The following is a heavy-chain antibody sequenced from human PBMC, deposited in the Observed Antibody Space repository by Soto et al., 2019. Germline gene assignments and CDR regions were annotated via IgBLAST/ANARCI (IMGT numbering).Heavy chain of an antibody. V-gene: IGHV3-9*01. Sequence: GGSLRLSCAASGFTFDDYAMHWVRQVPGKGLEWVSGINWNSGSIGYGDSVKGRFAISRDNAKNSLHLQMNGLSAEDTAFYYCVKDESINWYSGHFRHWGQGTLVTVSS. CDR1: GFTFDDYA. CDR3: VKDESINWYSGHFRH. J-gene: IGHJ1*01. CDR2: INWNSGSI. D-gene: IGHD6-13*01.